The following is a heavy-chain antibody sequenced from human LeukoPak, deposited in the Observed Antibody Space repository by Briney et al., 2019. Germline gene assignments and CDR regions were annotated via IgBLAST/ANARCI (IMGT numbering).Heavy chain of an antibody. CDR3: AKDGGLWISAHWGDS. V-gene: IGHV3-23*01. CDR1: GFTFSSYT. CDR2: ISTGGGNT. J-gene: IGHJ4*02. Sequence: GGSLRLSCTASGFTFSSYTMSWVRQAPGQGLKWVSTISTGGGNTYYADFVQDRFTVSRDDSKNTLYLQMNSLRAEDTAVYYCAKDGGLWISAHWGDSWGRGTLVTVSS. D-gene: IGHD2-2*03.